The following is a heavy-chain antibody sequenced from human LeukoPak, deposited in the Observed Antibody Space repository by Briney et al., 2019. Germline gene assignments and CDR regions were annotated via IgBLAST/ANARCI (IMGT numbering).Heavy chain of an antibody. V-gene: IGHV3-30*02. CDR1: GFTFSSYA. CDR3: AKDGTRGIRFGKIPHYFDY. Sequence: QPGRSLRLSCAASGFTFSSYAMHWVRQAPGKGLEWVAFIRYDGSNKYFADSVKGRFTISRDSSKNTLYLQMNSLRVDDTAVYYCAKDGTRGIRFGKIPHYFDYWGQGTLVTVSS. J-gene: IGHJ4*02. D-gene: IGHD3-10*01. CDR2: IRYDGSNK.